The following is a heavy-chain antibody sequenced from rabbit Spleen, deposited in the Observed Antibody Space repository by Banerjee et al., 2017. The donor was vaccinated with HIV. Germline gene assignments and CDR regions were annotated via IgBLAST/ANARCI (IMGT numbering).Heavy chain of an antibody. V-gene: IGHV1S45*01. CDR2: IDTSDGDT. D-gene: IGHD1-1*01. Sequence: LEESGGGLVKPGGTLTLTCTVSGFSFSSNWICWVRQAPGKGLEWIACIDTSDGDTDYANWPKGRFPLSKTSSTTVTLQMTSLPAADTAPYFCARNYVNAFDPWGQGTLVTFS. J-gene: IGHJ2*01. CDR1: GFSFSSNW. CDR3: ARNYVNAFDP.